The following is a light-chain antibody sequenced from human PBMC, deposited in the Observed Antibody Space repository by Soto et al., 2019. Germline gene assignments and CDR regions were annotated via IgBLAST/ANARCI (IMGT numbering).Light chain of an antibody. CDR3: SSYAGHSLRL. J-gene: IGLJ3*02. CDR2: EGS. V-gene: IGLV2-23*01. CDR1: SSDVGRYKF. Sequence: QSALTQPASMSGSPGQSITISCTGTSSDVGRYKFVSWYQQHPDKAPKLIIYEGSERPSGVSHRFSGSNSDNTASLTISGLQTDHDADYSCSSYAGHSLRLFGGGTQLPLL.